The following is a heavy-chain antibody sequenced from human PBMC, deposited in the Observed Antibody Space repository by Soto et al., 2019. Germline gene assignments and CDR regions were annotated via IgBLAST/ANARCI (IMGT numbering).Heavy chain of an antibody. J-gene: IGHJ4*02. CDR3: ARRWPDYGSGWPFDY. Sequence: PSETLSLTCTVSGGSISSSNSYWGWIRQAPGKGLEWIGSIYYTGSMYYNPSLKSRVTISVDTSKNHFSLRLTSVTAADTAVYYCARRWPDYGSGWPFDYWAQGTLVTVSS. CDR2: IYYTGSM. V-gene: IGHV4-39*02. CDR1: GGSISSSNSY. D-gene: IGHD6-19*01.